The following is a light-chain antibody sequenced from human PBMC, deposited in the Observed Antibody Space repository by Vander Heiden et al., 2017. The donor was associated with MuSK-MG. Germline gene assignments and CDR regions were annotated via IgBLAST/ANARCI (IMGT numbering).Light chain of an antibody. CDR1: KLGDKY. CDR2: QDS. V-gene: IGLV3-1*01. Sequence: SYELTQPPSVSVSPGQTASITCSGHKLGDKYACWYQQKPGQSPVLVIYQDSKRPSGIPERFSGSNSGNTATLTISGTQAMDEAYYYCQAWDSSTGVFGGGTKLTVL. CDR3: QAWDSSTGV. J-gene: IGLJ2*01.